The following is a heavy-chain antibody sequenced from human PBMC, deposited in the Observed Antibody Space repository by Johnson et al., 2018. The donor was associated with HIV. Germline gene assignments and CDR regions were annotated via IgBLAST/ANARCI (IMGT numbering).Heavy chain of an antibody. CDR1: AFSFSGYA. CDR2: LSYDGNNK. J-gene: IGHJ3*02. CDR3: AKRLQGGYDAFDI. D-gene: IGHD5-12*01. Sequence: VQLVESGGGVVQPGESLRLSCAASAFSFSGYAMHWVRQAPGKGLEWVAVLSYDGNNKNYADSVKGRFTISRDNSKNTLYLQMNSLRAEDTAVYHCAKRLQGGYDAFDIWGQGTMVTVSS. V-gene: IGHV3-30*04.